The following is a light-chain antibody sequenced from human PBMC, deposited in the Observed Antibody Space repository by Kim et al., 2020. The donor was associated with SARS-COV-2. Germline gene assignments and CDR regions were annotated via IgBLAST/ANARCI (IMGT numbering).Light chain of an antibody. CDR3: GTRDDSLSDPV. Sequence: GQRVTISCQGSRANIASNSGHRYQQPPGTAPKVLIHKNNQRPSGVPDRVSGSKSGTPASLAISGLRSEEEADYYCGTRDDSLSDPVFGGGTQLTVL. V-gene: IGLV1-47*01. CDR2: KNN. J-gene: IGLJ3*02. CDR1: RANIASNS.